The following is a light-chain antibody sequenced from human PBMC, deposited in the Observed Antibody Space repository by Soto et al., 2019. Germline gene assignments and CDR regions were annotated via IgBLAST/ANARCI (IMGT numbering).Light chain of an antibody. CDR3: TSYTSSSTFV. J-gene: IGLJ2*01. V-gene: IGLV2-14*01. CDR1: SSDVGGYNY. CDR2: EVS. Sequence: QSVLTQPASVSGSPGQSITISCTGTSSDVGGYNYVSWYQHHPGKAPKLMIYEVSSRPSGVSNRFSGSKSGNTASLTISGLQAEDESDYYCTSYTSSSTFVFGGGTKLTVL.